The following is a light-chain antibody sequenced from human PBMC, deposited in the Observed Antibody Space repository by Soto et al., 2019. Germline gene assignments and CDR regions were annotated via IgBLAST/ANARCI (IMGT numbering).Light chain of an antibody. CDR1: SSNIGGNS. CDR3: GSWDSSLSAYV. V-gene: IGLV1-51*01. CDR2: DDD. J-gene: IGLJ1*01. Sequence: QSVLTQPPSVSAAPGQKVTISCSGSSSNIGGNSVSWYQQLPGTAPKLLIYDDDKRPSGIPDRFSGSKSGTSPTLGITGFRTGDEADYYCGSWDSSLSAYVFGTGTKVTVL.